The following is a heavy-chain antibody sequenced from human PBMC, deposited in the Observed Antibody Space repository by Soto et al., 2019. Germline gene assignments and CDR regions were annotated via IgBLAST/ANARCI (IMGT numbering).Heavy chain of an antibody. J-gene: IGHJ5*02. CDR1: GFTFSDYY. D-gene: IGHD3-10*01. V-gene: IGHV3-11*05. CDR3: ATDRGQYYGSGSYYH. CDR2: ISSTGSYT. Sequence: QVQVVESGGGLVKPGGSLRLSCAAAGFTFSDYYMTWIRQSPGKGLEWVSDISSTGSYTNYADSVKGRFTISRDNAKKSLNLQMNSLRVEDTAVYYCATDRGQYYGSGSYYHWGQGTLVTVSS.